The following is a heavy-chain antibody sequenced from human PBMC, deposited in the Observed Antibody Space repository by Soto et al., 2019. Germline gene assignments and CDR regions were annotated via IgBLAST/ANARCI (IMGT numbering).Heavy chain of an antibody. CDR1: GFTFSSYA. CDR3: AKVSWQWLGPDYFDY. V-gene: IGHV3-23*01. D-gene: IGHD6-19*01. J-gene: IGHJ4*02. CDR2: ISGSGGST. Sequence: PGGSLRLSCAASGFTFSSYAMSWVRQAPGKGLEWVSAISGSGGSTYYADSVKGRFTISRDNSKNTLYLQMNSLRAEDTAVYYCAKVSWQWLGPDYFDYWGQGTLVTVSS.